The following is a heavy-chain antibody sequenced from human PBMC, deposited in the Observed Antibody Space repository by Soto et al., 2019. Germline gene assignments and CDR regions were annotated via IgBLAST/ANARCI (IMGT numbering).Heavy chain of an antibody. V-gene: IGHV3-30-3*01. Sequence: LRLSCAASGFNLSSSAMNWVRQAPGKGLEWLSVISYDGSKKYYADSVKGRFTISRDDSKNTLYLQMHSLRADDTAVYYCTRDRCSGTSCYLRYWGQGTLVTVSS. CDR3: TRDRCSGTSCYLRY. CDR1: GFNLSSSA. CDR2: ISYDGSKK. D-gene: IGHD2-2*01. J-gene: IGHJ4*02.